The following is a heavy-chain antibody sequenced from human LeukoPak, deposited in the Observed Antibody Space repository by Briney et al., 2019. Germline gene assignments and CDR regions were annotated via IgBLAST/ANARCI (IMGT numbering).Heavy chain of an antibody. Sequence: GGSLRLSCAASGFTFSSYSMNWVRQAPGKELEWVSSISSSSSYIYYADSVKGRFTISRDNAKNSLYLQMNSLRAEDTAVYYCARGGSSHNNWFDPWGQGTLVTVSS. CDR1: GFTFSSYS. J-gene: IGHJ5*02. CDR3: ARGGSSHNNWFDP. D-gene: IGHD2-2*01. CDR2: ISSSSSYI. V-gene: IGHV3-21*01.